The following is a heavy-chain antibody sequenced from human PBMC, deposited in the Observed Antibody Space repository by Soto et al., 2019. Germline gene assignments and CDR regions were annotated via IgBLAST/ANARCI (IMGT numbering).Heavy chain of an antibody. D-gene: IGHD6-13*01. Sequence: ASVKVSCKASEYTFTSYYMHWVRQAPGQGLEWMGVINPSGGGTSYAQKFQGRVTMTRDASKSTLYLQMSSLRAEDTAVYFCANGGPTRIAALGTPDYWGQGTLVTVSS. CDR1: EYTFTSYY. V-gene: IGHV1-46*01. CDR2: INPSGGGT. J-gene: IGHJ4*02. CDR3: ANGGPTRIAALGTPDY.